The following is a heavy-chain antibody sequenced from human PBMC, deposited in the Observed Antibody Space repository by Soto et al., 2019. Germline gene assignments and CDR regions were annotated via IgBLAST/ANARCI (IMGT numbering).Heavy chain of an antibody. CDR1: GFTFSSYA. CDR3: AKEYASITIFGVADDAFDI. D-gene: IGHD3-3*01. V-gene: IGHV3-23*01. CDR2: ISGSGGST. J-gene: IGHJ3*02. Sequence: PGGSLRLSCAASGFTFSSYAMSWARQAPGKGLEWVSAISGSGGSTYYADSVKGRFTISRDNSKNTLYLQMNSLRAEDTAVYYCAKEYASITIFGVADDAFDIWGQGTMVTVSS.